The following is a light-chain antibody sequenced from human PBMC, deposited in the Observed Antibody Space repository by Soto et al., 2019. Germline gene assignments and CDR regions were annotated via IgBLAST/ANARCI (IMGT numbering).Light chain of an antibody. CDR2: END. Sequence: HSVLTQPPSVSAAPGQKVTISCSGSNSNIGNNYVSWYQQLPGTAPKLLIYENDKRPSGIPDRFSGSKSGTSATLGITGLQTGDEADYYCGTWDSSLSAYVFGTGTKLTVL. V-gene: IGLV1-51*02. CDR3: GTWDSSLSAYV. J-gene: IGLJ1*01. CDR1: NSNIGNNY.